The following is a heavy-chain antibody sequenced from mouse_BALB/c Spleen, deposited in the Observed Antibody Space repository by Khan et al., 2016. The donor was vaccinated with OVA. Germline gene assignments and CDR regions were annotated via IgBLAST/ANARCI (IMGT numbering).Heavy chain of an antibody. Sequence: QVQLKQSGPGLVAPSLSLSITCTVSGFSLNNYGVHWIRQPPGKGLEWLGVIWTGGRTNYNSALMSRLSISKDNSKSQVFLKMNSLQIDDTAIYYCARSYDYDVGGFTYWGQGTLVTVAA. CDR1: GFSLNNYG. D-gene: IGHD2-4*01. J-gene: IGHJ3*01. V-gene: IGHV2-9*02. CDR3: ARSYDYDVGGFTY. CDR2: IWTGGRT.